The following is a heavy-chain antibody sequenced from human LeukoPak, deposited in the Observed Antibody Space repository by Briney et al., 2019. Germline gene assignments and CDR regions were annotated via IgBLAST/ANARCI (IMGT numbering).Heavy chain of an antibody. CDR3: ARDRSGYSYGQGSYYYMDV. Sequence: WGYLRFSSAASGFTVSNNWMSRLRHAPGNGLEGVANIKQDGSKKYYVDYVKGRFTISRDNAKNSLYLQMNSLRAEDTAVYYCARDRSGYSYGQGSYYYMDVWGKGTTVTVSS. CDR1: GFTVSNNW. CDR2: IKQDGSKK. J-gene: IGHJ6*03. D-gene: IGHD5-18*01. V-gene: IGHV3-7*01.